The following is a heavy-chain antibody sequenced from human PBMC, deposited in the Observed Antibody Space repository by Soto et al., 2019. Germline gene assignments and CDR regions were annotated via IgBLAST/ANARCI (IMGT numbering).Heavy chain of an antibody. CDR1: GYTFTKYA. D-gene: IGHD6-19*01. Sequence: QVQLVQSGAEEKKPGASVKISCKASGYTFTKYAMHWVRQAPGQSLEWMGWINAGNGNTKYSQKFQGRVTINRDTSASTAYMELSNLRSEDTAVYYCAREQWLGVDYWGQGTLVTVSS. CDR3: AREQWLGVDY. V-gene: IGHV1-3*05. CDR2: INAGNGNT. J-gene: IGHJ4*02.